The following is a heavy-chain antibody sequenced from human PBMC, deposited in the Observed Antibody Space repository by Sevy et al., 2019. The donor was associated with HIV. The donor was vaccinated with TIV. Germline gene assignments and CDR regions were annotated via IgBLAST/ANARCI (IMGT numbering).Heavy chain of an antibody. Sequence: SETLSLTCTVSGGSISSGGYYWSWIRQHPGKGLEGIGYIYYSGSTYYNPSLKSRVTISVDTSKNQFSLKLSSVTAADTAVYYCARDHSRVVPAAIFGMDVWGQGTTVTVSS. D-gene: IGHD2-2*01. CDR2: IYYSGST. J-gene: IGHJ6*02. V-gene: IGHV4-31*03. CDR3: ARDHSRVVPAAIFGMDV. CDR1: GGSISSGGYY.